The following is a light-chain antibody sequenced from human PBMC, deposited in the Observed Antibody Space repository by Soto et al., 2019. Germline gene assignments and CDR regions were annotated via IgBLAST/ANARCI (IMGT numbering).Light chain of an antibody. CDR1: QSVSSSY. Sequence: EIVLTQSPGTLSLSPGERATLSCRASQSVSSSYLAWYQQKPGQAPRVLIYGASSRATGTPDRFSGSGSGTDFTLTISRLEPEDFAVYYCQQYGSSPWTFGQGTKVDIK. V-gene: IGKV3-20*01. J-gene: IGKJ1*01. CDR3: QQYGSSPWT. CDR2: GAS.